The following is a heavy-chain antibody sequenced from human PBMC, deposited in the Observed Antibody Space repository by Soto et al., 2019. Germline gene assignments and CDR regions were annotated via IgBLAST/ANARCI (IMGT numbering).Heavy chain of an antibody. CDR1: GFTFSSYG. CDR3: ASDSTVLRYFDWSPDPDYSDY. V-gene: IGHV3-33*01. Sequence: GGSLRLSCAASGFTFSSYGMHWVRQAPGKGLEWVAVIWYDGSNKYYADSVKGRFTISRDNSKNTLYLQMNSLRAEDTAVYYCASDSTVLRYFDWSPDPDYSDYSGQGTLVTVSS. CDR2: IWYDGSNK. D-gene: IGHD3-9*01. J-gene: IGHJ4*02.